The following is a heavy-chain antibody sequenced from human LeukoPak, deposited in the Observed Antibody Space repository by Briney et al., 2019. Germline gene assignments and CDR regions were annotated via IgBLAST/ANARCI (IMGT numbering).Heavy chain of an antibody. CDR2: IYTSGST. CDR1: GGSISSGSYF. D-gene: IGHD3-3*01. J-gene: IGHJ5*02. V-gene: IGHV4-61*02. Sequence: PSETLSLTCTVSGGSISSGSYFWSWIRQPAGEGLEWIGRIYTSGSTNYSPSLKSRVTISVDTSQNQFSLKLTSVTAADTAVYYCARVTIFGVVFDPWGQGTLVTVSS. CDR3: ARVTIFGVVFDP.